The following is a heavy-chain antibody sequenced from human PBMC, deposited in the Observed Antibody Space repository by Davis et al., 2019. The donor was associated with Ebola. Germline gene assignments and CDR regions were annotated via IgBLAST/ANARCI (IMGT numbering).Heavy chain of an antibody. CDR1: GFTFSSYD. Sequence: GESLKISCAASGFTFSSYDMHWVRQATGKGLEWVSAIGTAGDTYYPGSVKGRFTISRDNAKNSLYLQMNSLRAEDTAVYYCAREMRCLHFWGQGTLVTVSS. CDR2: IGTAGDT. V-gene: IGHV3-13*01. D-gene: IGHD5/OR15-5a*01. CDR3: AREMRCLHF. J-gene: IGHJ4*02.